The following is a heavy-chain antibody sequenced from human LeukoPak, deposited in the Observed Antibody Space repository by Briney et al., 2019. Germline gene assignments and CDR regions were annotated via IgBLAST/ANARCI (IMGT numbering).Heavy chain of an antibody. Sequence: PSETLSLTCTVSGGSISSGIYYWGWIRQAPGEGLEWIGSIYYSGNTYYNPSLKSRVTISVDTSKNQLSLKLNSVTAADTAVYYCARHVRQQLPPKAFDYWGQGTLVTVSS. J-gene: IGHJ4*02. CDR1: GGSISSGIYY. CDR2: IYYSGNT. D-gene: IGHD6-13*01. CDR3: ARHVRQQLPPKAFDY. V-gene: IGHV4-39*01.